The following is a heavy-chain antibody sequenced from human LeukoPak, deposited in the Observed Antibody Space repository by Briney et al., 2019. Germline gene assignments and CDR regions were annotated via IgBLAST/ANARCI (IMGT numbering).Heavy chain of an antibody. J-gene: IGHJ4*02. Sequence: PGGSLRLSCEASGFTFRSYGMHWVRQAPGKGLEWVAVIWHDGSNKYYADSVKGRFTISRDNSKNTLYLQMNSLRAEDTAVYFCARDHDYYDSSGSPGHWGQGTLVTVSS. D-gene: IGHD3-22*01. CDR2: IWHDGSNK. CDR1: GFTFRSYG. CDR3: ARDHDYYDSSGSPGH. V-gene: IGHV3-33*01.